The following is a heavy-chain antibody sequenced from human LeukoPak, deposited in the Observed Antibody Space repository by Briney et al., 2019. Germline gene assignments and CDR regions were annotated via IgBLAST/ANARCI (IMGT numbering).Heavy chain of an antibody. J-gene: IGHJ4*02. V-gene: IGHV4-61*02. Sequence: SQTLSLTCTVSGGSISSGSYYWSWSRQPAGKGLEWIGRIYTSGSTNYNPSLKSRVTISVDTSKNQFSLKLSSVTAADTAVYYCARDPADYYDSSGYSAPRLSDYWGQGTLVTVSS. CDR2: IYTSGST. D-gene: IGHD3-22*01. CDR3: ARDPADYYDSSGYSAPRLSDY. CDR1: GGSISSGSYY.